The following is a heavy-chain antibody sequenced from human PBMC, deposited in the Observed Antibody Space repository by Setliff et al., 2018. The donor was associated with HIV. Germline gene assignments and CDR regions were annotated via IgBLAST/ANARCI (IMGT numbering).Heavy chain of an antibody. J-gene: IGHJ5*02. V-gene: IGHV4-4*07. CDR3: AREKGFGGATGWFDP. Sequence: SETLSLTCTVSGDSFSTYYWTWIRQPAGKGLDWIGRIYTTGRTSYNPSLKNRVTMSIDSSRNQFSLKINSVTAADTAIYFCAREKGFGGATGWFDPWGQGTQVTVSS. CDR2: IYTTGRT. D-gene: IGHD2-15*01. CDR1: GDSFSTYY.